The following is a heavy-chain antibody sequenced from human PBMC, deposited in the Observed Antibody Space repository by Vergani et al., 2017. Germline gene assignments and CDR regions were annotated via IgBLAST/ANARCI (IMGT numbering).Heavy chain of an antibody. D-gene: IGHD5-18*01. J-gene: IGHJ4*02. CDR3: ARAHSYGFDY. Sequence: QVQLVQSGAEVKKPGASVKVSCKASGYTFSSYYMHWVRQAPGQGLEWMGIINPRGGSTNSAQKFQGRVTMTRDTSTSTVYMELSSLRSEETAVYFCARAHSYGFDYWGQGTLVTVSS. CDR1: GYTFSSYY. V-gene: IGHV1-46*03. CDR2: INPRGGST.